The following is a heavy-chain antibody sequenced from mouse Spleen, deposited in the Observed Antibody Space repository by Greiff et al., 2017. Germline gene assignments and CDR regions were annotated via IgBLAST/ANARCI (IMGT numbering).Heavy chain of an antibody. Sequence: VQLQQSGAELVRPGASVKLSCTASGFNIKDDYMHWVKQRPEQGLEWIGWIDPENGDTEYASKFQGKATITADTSSNTAYLQLSSLTSEDTAVYYCTTCSGLGFAYWGQGTLVTVSA. V-gene: IGHV14-4*01. D-gene: IGHD1-1*01. CDR1: GFNIKDDY. J-gene: IGHJ3*01. CDR2: IDPENGDT. CDR3: TTCSGLGFAY.